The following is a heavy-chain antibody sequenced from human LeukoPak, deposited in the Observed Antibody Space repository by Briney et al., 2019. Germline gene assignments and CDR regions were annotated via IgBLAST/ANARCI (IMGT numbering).Heavy chain of an antibody. CDR3: AKDAPVNIVVVPAANS. CDR2: ISCSGGST. CDR1: GFTFSSYA. J-gene: IGHJ4*02. Sequence: PGGSLRLSCAASGFTFSSYAMSWVRQAPGKGLEWVSAISCSGGSTYYADSVKGRFTTSRDNSKNTLYLQMNSLRAEDTAVYYCAKDAPVNIVVVPAANSWGQGTLVTVSS. V-gene: IGHV3-23*01. D-gene: IGHD2-2*01.